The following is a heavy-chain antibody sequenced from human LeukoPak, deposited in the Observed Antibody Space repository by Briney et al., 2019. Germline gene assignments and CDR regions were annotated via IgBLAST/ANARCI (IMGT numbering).Heavy chain of an antibody. V-gene: IGHV3-66*01. J-gene: IGHJ4*02. CDR1: GFTLNTNY. CDR2: IYSGGNT. Sequence: PGGSLRLSCAASGFTLNTNYMNWVRQVPGKGLEWVSVIYSGGNTYYADSVKGRFTISRDNSKNTLYLQMNSLRVEDTAVYYCARDRRDGYNYADYWGQGTLVTVSS. D-gene: IGHD5-24*01. CDR3: ARDRRDGYNYADY.